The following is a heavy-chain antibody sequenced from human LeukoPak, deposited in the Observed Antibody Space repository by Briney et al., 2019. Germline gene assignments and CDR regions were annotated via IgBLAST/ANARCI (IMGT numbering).Heavy chain of an antibody. CDR3: TGINEDGYSGYEPVDY. V-gene: IGHV3-49*04. Sequence: GGSLRLSCTASGFTFGDYAMSWVRQAPGKGLEWGGFIRSKAYGGTTEYAASVKGRFTISRDDSKSIAYLQMNSLKTEDTAVYYCTGINEDGYSGYEPVDYWGQGTLVTVSS. D-gene: IGHD5-12*01. J-gene: IGHJ4*02. CDR1: GFTFGDYA. CDR2: IRSKAYGGTT.